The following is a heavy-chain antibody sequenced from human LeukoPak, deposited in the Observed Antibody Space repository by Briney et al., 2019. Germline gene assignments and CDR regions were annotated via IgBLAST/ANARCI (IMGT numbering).Heavy chain of an antibody. CDR1: GYTLTELS. Sequence: ASVKVSCKVSGYTLTELSMHWVRQAPGKGLEWMGGFDPEDGETIYAQKFQGRVTMTEDTSTDTAYMELSSLRSEDTAVYYCATDPEDEYYRAFDIWGQGTMVTVSS. D-gene: IGHD1-14*01. V-gene: IGHV1-24*01. CDR2: FDPEDGET. J-gene: IGHJ3*02. CDR3: ATDPEDEYYRAFDI.